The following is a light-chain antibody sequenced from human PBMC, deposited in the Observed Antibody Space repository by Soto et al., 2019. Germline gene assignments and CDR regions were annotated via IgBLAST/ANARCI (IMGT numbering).Light chain of an antibody. CDR2: AVS. J-gene: IGLJ2*01. V-gene: IGLV2-8*01. CDR1: SSDVGSYDF. CDR3: SSYAGTLRAV. Sequence: QSVLTQPPSASGSPGQSVTISCTGTSSDVGSYDFVSWYQQYPGKAPKLIIYAVSKRPSGVPDRFSGSKSGNTASLTVSGLQADDEADYFCSSYAGTLRAVFGGGTKVTVL.